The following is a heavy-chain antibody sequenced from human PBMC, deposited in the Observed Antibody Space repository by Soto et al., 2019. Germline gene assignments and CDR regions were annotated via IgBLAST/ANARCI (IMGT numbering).Heavy chain of an antibody. CDR2: IYHSGST. CDR1: GGSISSSNW. D-gene: IGHD2-2*01. V-gene: IGHV4-4*02. J-gene: IGHJ6*02. Sequence: QVQLQESGPGLVKPSGTLSLTCAVSGGSISSSNWWSWVRQPPRKGLEWIGEIYHSGSTNYNPSLKNRVTISVDKSKNQFSLKLSSVTAADTAVYYCARDLKDVVVPERDYYGMDVWGQGTTVTVSS. CDR3: ARDLKDVVVPERDYYGMDV.